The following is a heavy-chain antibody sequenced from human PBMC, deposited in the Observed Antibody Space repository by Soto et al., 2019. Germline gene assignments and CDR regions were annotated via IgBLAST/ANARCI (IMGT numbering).Heavy chain of an antibody. CDR2: IYYSGST. V-gene: IGHV4-39*01. D-gene: IGHD6-13*01. CDR3: ASYIAASPTLDY. Sequence: ETLSLTCTGSGGSISSSSYYWGCIRQPPGKGLEWIGSIYYSGSTYYNPSLKSRVTISVDTSKNQFSLKLSSVTAADTAVYYCASYIAASPTLDYWGQGTLVTVSS. CDR1: GGSISSSSYY. J-gene: IGHJ4*02.